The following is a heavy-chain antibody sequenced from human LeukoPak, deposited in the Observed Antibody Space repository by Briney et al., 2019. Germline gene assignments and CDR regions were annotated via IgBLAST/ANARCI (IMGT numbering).Heavy chain of an antibody. CDR2: ISGSGGST. D-gene: IGHD2-8*01. Sequence: ETLSLTCTVSGGSISSYYWSWVRQAPGKGLEWVSAISGSGGSTYYAGSVKGRFTISRDNSKNTLYLQMNSLRAEDTAVYYCAKDYNTVNIVLMVYALRGNDAFDIWGQGTMVTVSS. CDR1: GGSISSYY. J-gene: IGHJ3*02. V-gene: IGHV3-23*01. CDR3: AKDYNTVNIVLMVYALRGNDAFDI.